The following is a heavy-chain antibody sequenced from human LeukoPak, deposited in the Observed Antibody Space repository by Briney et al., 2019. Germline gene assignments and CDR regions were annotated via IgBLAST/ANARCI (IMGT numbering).Heavy chain of an antibody. CDR2: ISSSGSTI. CDR3: ASSGWASTALSFDY. Sequence: PGGSLRLSCAASGFTFSDYYMSWIRQAPGKGLEWVSYISSSGSTIYYADSVKGRFTISRDNAKNSLYLQMNSLRAEDTAVYYCASSGWASTALSFDYWGQGTLVTVSS. CDR1: GFTFSDYY. V-gene: IGHV3-11*01. D-gene: IGHD6-19*01. J-gene: IGHJ4*02.